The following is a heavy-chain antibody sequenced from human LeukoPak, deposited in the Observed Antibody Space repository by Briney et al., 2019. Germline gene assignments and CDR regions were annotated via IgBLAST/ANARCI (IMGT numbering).Heavy chain of an antibody. D-gene: IGHD6-13*01. Sequence: PGGTLRLSCAASGFTFSSYGMSWVRQAPGKGLEWVANIKQDGSEKYYVDFVKGRFTISRDNAKNSLYLQMNSLRGDDTAVYYCARDRYSSTWGQGTLVTVSS. CDR3: ARDRYSST. V-gene: IGHV3-7*01. J-gene: IGHJ5*02. CDR2: IKQDGSEK. CDR1: GFTFSSYG.